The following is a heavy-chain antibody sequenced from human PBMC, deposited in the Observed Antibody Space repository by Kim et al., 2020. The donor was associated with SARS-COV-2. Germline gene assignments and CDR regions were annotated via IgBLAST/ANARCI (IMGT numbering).Heavy chain of an antibody. Sequence: SVKVSCKASGGTFSSYAISWVRQAPGQGLEWMGMIIPILGIANYAQKFQGRVTITADKSTSTAYMELSSLRSEDTAVYYCARPFEDSTYLWPSYYYYGM. CDR2: IIPILGIA. V-gene: IGHV1-69*04. J-gene: IGHJ6*01. CDR1: GGTFSSYA. D-gene: IGHD3-16*01. CDR3: ARPFEDSTYLWPSYYYYGM.